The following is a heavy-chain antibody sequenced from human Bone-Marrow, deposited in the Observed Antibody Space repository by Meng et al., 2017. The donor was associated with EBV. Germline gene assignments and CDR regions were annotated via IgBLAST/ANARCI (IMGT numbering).Heavy chain of an antibody. Sequence: QEHRQPGSPGLLQPSEPPALTYAVYGGCFSGYYWGWVRQPPGKGLEWIGESNHGESTNYNPSLKRRVTISVDTSKIQFSLKLSSVTAADTAVYYCARVRSVATITLFDYWGQGTLVTVSS. CDR3: ARVRSVATITLFDY. J-gene: IGHJ4*02. CDR2: SNHGEST. D-gene: IGHD5-24*01. V-gene: IGHV4-34*01. CDR1: GGCFSGYY.